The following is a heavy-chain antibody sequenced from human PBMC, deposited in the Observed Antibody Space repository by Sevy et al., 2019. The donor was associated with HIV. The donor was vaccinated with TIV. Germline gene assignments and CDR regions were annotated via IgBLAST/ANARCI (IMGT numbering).Heavy chain of an antibody. CDR1: GFTFATYW. V-gene: IGHV3-7*01. Sequence: GGSLRLSCAASGFTFATYWMTWVRQAPGKGLEWVAYIKQDGTDKYYVDSVRGRFAISRDNAKSSLYLHMSGLRAEDTAVYYCARALADWGSFHYSSWGRGTLVTVSS. CDR2: IKQDGTDK. D-gene: IGHD3-16*02. J-gene: IGHJ4*02. CDR3: ARALADWGSFHYSS.